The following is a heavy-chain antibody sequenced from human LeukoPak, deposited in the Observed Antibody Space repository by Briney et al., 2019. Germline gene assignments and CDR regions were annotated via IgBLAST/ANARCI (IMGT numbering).Heavy chain of an antibody. D-gene: IGHD2-8*01. CDR2: INPNSGGT. V-gene: IGHV1-2*04. CDR3: ARDNGSGMDV. CDR1: GYTFTGYY. Sequence: AASVKVSCKASGYTFTGYYMHWVRQAPGQGLEWMGWINPNSGGTNYAQKFQGWVTMTRDTSISTAYMELSRLRSDATAVYYGARDNGSGMDVWGKGTTVTVSS. J-gene: IGHJ6*04.